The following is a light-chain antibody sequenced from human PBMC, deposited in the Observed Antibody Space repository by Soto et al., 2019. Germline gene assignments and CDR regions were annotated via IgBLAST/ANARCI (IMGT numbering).Light chain of an antibody. Sequence: DIQMTQSPSSLSASVGDRVTITCRASQGISNYLAWYQQKPGKVPKLLIYAASTLQSGVPSRFSGSGSGTEFTLTISSLQSEDFAVYSCQQYNNWPPMAFGQGTKVEIK. CDR2: AAS. J-gene: IGKJ1*01. CDR3: QQYNNWPPMA. CDR1: QGISNY. V-gene: IGKV1-27*01.